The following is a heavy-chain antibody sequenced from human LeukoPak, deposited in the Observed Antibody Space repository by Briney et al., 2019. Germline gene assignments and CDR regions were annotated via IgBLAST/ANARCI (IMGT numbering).Heavy chain of an antibody. CDR1: GGSISSSSYY. CDR2: IYYSGST. J-gene: IGHJ5*02. D-gene: IGHD3-10*01. Sequence: SETLSLTCTVSGGSISSSSYYWGWIRQPPGKGLEWIGSIYYSGSTYYNPSLKSRVTISVDTSKNQFSLKLSSVTAADTAVYYCARGPPLVPTMVRGVIITPSNWFDPWGQGTLVTVSS. V-gene: IGHV4-39*07. CDR3: ARGPPLVPTMVRGVIITPSNWFDP.